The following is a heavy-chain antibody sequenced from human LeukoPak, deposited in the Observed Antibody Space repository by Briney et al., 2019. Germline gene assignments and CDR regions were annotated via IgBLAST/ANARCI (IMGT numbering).Heavy chain of an antibody. CDR2: IYYSGST. V-gene: IGHV4-59*01. J-gene: IGHJ4*02. Sequence: SETLSLTCTVSGGSISSYYWSWLRQPPGKGLEWIGYIYYSGSTYYNPSLKSRVTISVDTSKNQFSLKLSSVTAADTAVYYCARGYSYGSNHDHFDYWGQGTLVTVSS. CDR1: GGSISSYY. D-gene: IGHD5-18*01. CDR3: ARGYSYGSNHDHFDY.